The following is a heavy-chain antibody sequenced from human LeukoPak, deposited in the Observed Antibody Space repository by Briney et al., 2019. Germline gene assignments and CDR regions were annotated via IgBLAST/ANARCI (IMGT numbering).Heavy chain of an antibody. V-gene: IGHV4-59*08. CDR2: TYYSSHT. D-gene: IGHD2/OR15-2a*01. CDR3: PRHPFPPPFDY. CDR1: GGSISDNY. Sequence: PSETLSLTCTVSGGSISDNYWSWIRQPPGKGLEWIGYTYYSSHTKYNSSLKSRVTMSLDTSKSQFSQRLTSVSAADTAVYGCPRHPFPPPFDYWGPGTLVTVSS. J-gene: IGHJ4*02.